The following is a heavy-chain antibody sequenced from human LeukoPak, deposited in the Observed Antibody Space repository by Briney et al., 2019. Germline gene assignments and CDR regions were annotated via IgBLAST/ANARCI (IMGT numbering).Heavy chain of an antibody. J-gene: IGHJ4*02. CDR1: GGSISSGSYY. V-gene: IGHV4-61*09. CDR3: ARDVGATPGYFDY. D-gene: IGHD1-26*01. CDR2: IYTSGGT. Sequence: SQTLSLTCTVSGGSISSGSYYWSWIRQPAGKGLEWIGHIYTSGGTNYNPSLKSRVTISVDTSRNQFSLKLSSVSAADTAVYYCARDVGATPGYFDYWGQGTLVTVSS.